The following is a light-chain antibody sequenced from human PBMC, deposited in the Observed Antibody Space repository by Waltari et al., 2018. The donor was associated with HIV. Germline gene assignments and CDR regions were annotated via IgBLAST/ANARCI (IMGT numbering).Light chain of an antibody. CDR2: EVT. CDR1: SSDINYFNS. CDR3: SSNTTDNTWV. Sequence: QSVLTQPASVSGSPGQPISISCTGASSDINYFNSVSWYQQHTGKAPKLIIFEVTNRPSGVSSRLSGSKSGNTAFLTISGLQADDEADYYCSSNTTDNTWVFGGGTKVTVL. V-gene: IGLV2-14*01. J-gene: IGLJ3*02.